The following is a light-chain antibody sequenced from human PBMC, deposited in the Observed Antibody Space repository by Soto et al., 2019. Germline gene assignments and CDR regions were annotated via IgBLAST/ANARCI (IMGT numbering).Light chain of an antibody. CDR1: QSVSSSH. V-gene: IGKV3-20*01. CDR2: GAS. J-gene: IGKJ4*01. Sequence: EIVLTQSPGTLSLSPGERATLSCRASQSVSSSHLAWYQQKPGQAPRLLIYGASSRATGIPDRFSGSGSGTDFTLTISRLEPKDFVVYYCQQYGSSPPLTFGGGTKVEIK. CDR3: QQYGSSPPLT.